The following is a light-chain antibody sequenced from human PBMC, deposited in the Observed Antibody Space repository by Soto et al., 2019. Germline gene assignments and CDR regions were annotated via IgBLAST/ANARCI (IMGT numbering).Light chain of an antibody. Sequence: SALTQPASVSGSPGQSITLSCTGTSSDVGGYDYVSWYQQYPGKAPKLMIYDVSNRPSGVSNRFSGSKSGNTASLTISGLQAEDEADYYCSSYSSSSTLVVFGGGTKLTVL. CDR1: SSDVGGYDY. V-gene: IGLV2-14*03. CDR2: DVS. J-gene: IGLJ2*01. CDR3: SSYSSSSTLVV.